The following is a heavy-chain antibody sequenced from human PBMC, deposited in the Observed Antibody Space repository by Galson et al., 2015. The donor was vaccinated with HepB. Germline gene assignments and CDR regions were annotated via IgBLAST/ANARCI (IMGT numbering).Heavy chain of an antibody. CDR2: IYSGGIT. Sequence: SLRLSCAVSGFTVSRNHMSWVRQASGKGLEWVSVIYSGGITYYADSVKGRFTISRDTSTSTVYMELSSLRSEDTAVYYCAREVGSGYDYDLDYWGQGTLVTVSS. V-gene: IGHV3-53*05. D-gene: IGHD5-12*01. CDR1: GFTVSRNH. CDR3: AREVGSGYDYDLDY. J-gene: IGHJ4*02.